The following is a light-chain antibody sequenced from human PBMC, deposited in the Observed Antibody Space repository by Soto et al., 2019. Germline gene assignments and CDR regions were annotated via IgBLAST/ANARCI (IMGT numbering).Light chain of an antibody. V-gene: IGLV2-8*01. CDR3: TSYAGNINYV. J-gene: IGLJ1*01. CDR1: SSDVGGYNY. CDR2: EVS. Sequence: QSALNQPPSASGSPGQSVAISCTGTSSDVGGYNYVSWYQQHPVKAPKLMIYEVSKRPSGVPDRFSGSKSGNTASLTVSGLRAEDEADYYCTSYAGNINYVFGTGTKVTVL.